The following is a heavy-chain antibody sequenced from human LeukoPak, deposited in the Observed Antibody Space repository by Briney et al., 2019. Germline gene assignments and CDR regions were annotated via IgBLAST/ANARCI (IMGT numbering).Heavy chain of an antibody. D-gene: IGHD6-19*01. CDR1: GYTFTNYG. Sequence: ASVKVSCKASGYTFTNYGISWVRQAPGQGLEWMGWISPYNGNTNYAQRLQGRVTMTTDTSTSTAYMELRSLRSDDTAVYYCARAGVAVAGTENDYWGQGTLVTVSS. CDR3: ARAGVAVAGTENDY. J-gene: IGHJ4*02. V-gene: IGHV1-18*01. CDR2: ISPYNGNT.